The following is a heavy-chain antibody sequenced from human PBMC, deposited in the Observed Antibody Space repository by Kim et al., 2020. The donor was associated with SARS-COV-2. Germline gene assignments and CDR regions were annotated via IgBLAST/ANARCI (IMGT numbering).Heavy chain of an antibody. D-gene: IGHD3-22*01. CDR2: IGTAGDT. V-gene: IGHV3-13*01. J-gene: IGHJ4*02. Sequence: GGSLRLSCAASGFSFSAYDMHWVRQATGKGLEWVSGIGTAGDTYYPGSVKGRFTVSRDNAKNSLYLQMNSLRAGDTAVYFCARGSYDNSGYYYSDYWGQGTRVTVSS. CDR1: GFSFSAYD. CDR3: ARGSYDNSGYYYSDY.